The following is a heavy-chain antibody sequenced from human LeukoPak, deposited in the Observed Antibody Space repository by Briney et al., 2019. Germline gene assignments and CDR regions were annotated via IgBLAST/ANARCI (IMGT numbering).Heavy chain of an antibody. CDR3: ASAGYRAGIDN. CDR2: INTDGSSI. D-gene: IGHD5-12*01. V-gene: IGHV3-74*01. CDR1: GFTFSSYW. Sequence: PGGSLRLSCAASGFTFSSYWMHWVRQAPGKGLVWVSRINTDGSSITYLDSVKGRFTISRDNAKNTLYLQMNSLRAEDTAVYYCASAGYRAGIDNWGQGTLVTVS. J-gene: IGHJ4*02.